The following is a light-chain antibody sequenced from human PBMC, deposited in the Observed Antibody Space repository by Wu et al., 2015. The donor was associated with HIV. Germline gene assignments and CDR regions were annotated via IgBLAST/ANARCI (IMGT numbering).Light chain of an antibody. Sequence: EIVLTQSPGTLSLSPGERATLFCRASQSISYSYLAWYQQKPGQAPRVLIYGASSRATGIPARFSGSGSGTDFTLTINRLEPEDFAVYYCQQYGTSITFGQGTRLENK. CDR1: QSISYSY. V-gene: IGKV3-20*01. J-gene: IGKJ5*01. CDR2: GAS. CDR3: QQYGTSIT.